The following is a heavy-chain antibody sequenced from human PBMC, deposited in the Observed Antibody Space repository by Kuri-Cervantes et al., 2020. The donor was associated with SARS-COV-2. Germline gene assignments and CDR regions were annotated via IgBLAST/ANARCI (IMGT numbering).Heavy chain of an antibody. D-gene: IGHD3-3*01. CDR2: INPSGGST. J-gene: IGHJ3*02. CDR1: GYTFTSYY. Sequence: ASVKVSCKASGYTFTSYYMHLVRQAPGQGLEWMGIINPSGGSTSYAQKFQGRVTMTRDTSTSTVYMELSSLRSEDTAVYYCARDRGVGVTIFGVVIPREDDAFDTWGQGTMVTVSS. CDR3: ARDRGVGVTIFGVVIPREDDAFDT. V-gene: IGHV1-46*01.